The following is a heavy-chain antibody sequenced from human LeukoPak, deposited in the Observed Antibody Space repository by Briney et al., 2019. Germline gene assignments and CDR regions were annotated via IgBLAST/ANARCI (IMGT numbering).Heavy chain of an antibody. CDR2: IKQDGSEK. Sequence: PGGSLRLSCAASGFTFSNYWMTWVRQAPGKGLEWVANIKQDGSEKYYVDSVKGRFTISRDNAKNSPYLQMNSLRAEDTAVYYCARGGPYSGSYFWGQGTMVTVSS. CDR1: GFTFSNYW. V-gene: IGHV3-7*01. D-gene: IGHD1-26*01. J-gene: IGHJ3*01. CDR3: ARGGPYSGSYF.